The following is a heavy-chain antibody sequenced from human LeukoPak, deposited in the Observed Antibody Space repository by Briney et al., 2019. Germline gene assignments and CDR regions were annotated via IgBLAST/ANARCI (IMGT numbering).Heavy chain of an antibody. J-gene: IGHJ4*02. V-gene: IGHV3-64D*06. CDR2: ISSNGGST. CDR3: ARDPPYSGSYYTNDATLGARESL. Sequence: QTGGSLRLSCSASGFTFSSYAMHWVRQAPGKGLEYVSAISSNGGSTYYADSVKGRSTISRDNSKNTLYLQMSSLRAEDTAVYYCARDPPYSGSYYTNDATLGARESLWGQGTLVTVSS. CDR1: GFTFSSYA. D-gene: IGHD1-26*01.